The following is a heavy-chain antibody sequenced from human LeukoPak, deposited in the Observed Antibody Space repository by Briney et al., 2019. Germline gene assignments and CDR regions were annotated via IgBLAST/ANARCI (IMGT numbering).Heavy chain of an antibody. D-gene: IGHD2-8*01. J-gene: IGHJ4*02. CDR1: GLTFSSYS. CDR3: ARDAVLMVYVIDY. CDR2: ISSSSSTI. V-gene: IGHV3-48*01. Sequence: PGGSLGLSCAASGLTFSSYSMNWVRQAPGKGLEWVSYISSSSSTIYFADSVKGRFTISRDNAKNSLYLQMNSLRAEDTAVYYCARDAVLMVYVIDYWGQGTLVTVSS.